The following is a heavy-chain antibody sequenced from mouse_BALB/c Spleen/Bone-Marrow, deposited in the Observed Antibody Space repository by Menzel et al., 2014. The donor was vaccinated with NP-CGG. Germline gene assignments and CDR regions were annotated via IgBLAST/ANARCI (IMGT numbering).Heavy chain of an antibody. V-gene: IGHV5-6-5*01. CDR1: GFSFSSYA. CDR3: ARARGVTTATPYYFDY. Sequence: DVMLVESGGGLVKPGGSLKLSCAASGFSFSSYAVSWVRQTPEERLEWVASISGGGNSYHSDNMKGRFTISRDNARNILYLQMSSLRSEDTAMYYCARARGVTTATPYYFDYWGQGTALTVSS. D-gene: IGHD1-2*01. J-gene: IGHJ2*01. CDR2: ISGGGNS.